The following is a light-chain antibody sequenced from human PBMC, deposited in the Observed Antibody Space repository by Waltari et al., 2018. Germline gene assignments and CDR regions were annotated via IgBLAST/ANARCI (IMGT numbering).Light chain of an antibody. Sequence: DIQMTQSPSSMSASVGDRVTITCRASQSISNYLNWYQQKPGKAPKLLIYAASNLQSGVPSRFSGSGSGTDFTLTISSLQPEDFATYYCQHHHIYPFTFGPGTKVDIK. V-gene: IGKV1-39*01. CDR3: QHHHIYPFT. CDR2: AAS. CDR1: QSISNY. J-gene: IGKJ3*01.